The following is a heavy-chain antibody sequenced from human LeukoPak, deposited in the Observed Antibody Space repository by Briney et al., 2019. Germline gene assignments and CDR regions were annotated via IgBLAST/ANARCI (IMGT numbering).Heavy chain of an antibody. CDR2: IDQSGGT. V-gene: IGHV4-34*01. Sequence: SETLSLTCAVYGGSFSGYYWSWLRQPPGKGLEWIGEIDQSGGTNYNPSLKSRVTITIDTSKNQFSLKLNSVTAADTAVYYCAINDGSGSYYKSDYWGQGTLVTVSP. CDR1: GGSFSGYY. D-gene: IGHD3-10*01. CDR3: AINDGSGSYYKSDY. J-gene: IGHJ4*02.